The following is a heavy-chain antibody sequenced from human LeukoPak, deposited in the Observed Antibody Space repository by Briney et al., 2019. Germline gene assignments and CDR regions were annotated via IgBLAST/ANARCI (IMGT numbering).Heavy chain of an antibody. CDR3: ARFLATWDYYYMDV. D-gene: IGHD3-3*01. CDR2: IGGSGSFI. V-gene: IGHV3-48*01. J-gene: IGHJ6*03. CDR1: GFTFSSYA. Sequence: GGSLRLSCAASGFTFSSYAMSWVRQAPGKGLEWVASIGGSGSFIYYAESVKGRFTISRDNAKNSVYLQLSSLRVEDTAVYYCARFLATWDYYYMDVWGTGTTVTVSS.